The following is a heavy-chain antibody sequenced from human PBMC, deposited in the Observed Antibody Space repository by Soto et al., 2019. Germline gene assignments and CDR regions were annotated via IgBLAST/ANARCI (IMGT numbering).Heavy chain of an antibody. Sequence: ASVKVSCKASGYTFTGYCMHWVRQAPGQGLEWMGWINPNSGGTNYAQKFQGWVTMTRDTSISTAYMELSRLRSDDTAVYYCARDILTGYYRGSHYYYYGMDVWGQGTTVTVSS. CDR2: INPNSGGT. V-gene: IGHV1-2*04. J-gene: IGHJ6*02. CDR1: GYTFTGYC. CDR3: ARDILTGYYRGSHYYYYGMDV. D-gene: IGHD3-9*01.